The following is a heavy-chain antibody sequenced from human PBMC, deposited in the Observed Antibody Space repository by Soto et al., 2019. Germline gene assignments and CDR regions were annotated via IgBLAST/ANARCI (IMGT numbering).Heavy chain of an antibody. CDR3: ARRPQDLDDFDY. CDR1: GVSISSSSYY. Sequence: SATLSLTGTVSGVSISSSSYYWGWIRQPPGKGLEWIWSIEYIGITYYNPCLKRRVXXXVXTSXXXFSLKXSSVTAADKALYYCARRPQDLDDFDYWGKGTLVTVSS. J-gene: IGHJ4*02. V-gene: IGHV4-39*01. CDR2: IEYIGIT.